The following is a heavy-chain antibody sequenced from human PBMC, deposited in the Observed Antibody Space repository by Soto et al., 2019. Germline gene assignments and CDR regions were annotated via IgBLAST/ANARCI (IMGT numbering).Heavy chain of an antibody. J-gene: IGHJ5*02. CDR1: GGTFSSYA. D-gene: IGHD3-22*01. CDR2: IIPIFGTA. Sequence: QVQLVQSGAEVKKPGSSVKVSCKASGGTFSSYAISWVRQAPGHGLEWMGGIIPIFGTATYAQKFQGRVTITADKSTSTAYMELSSLRSEDTAVYYCAKSRDYYDSGVGWFDPWGQGTLVTVSS. V-gene: IGHV1-69*06. CDR3: AKSRDYYDSGVGWFDP.